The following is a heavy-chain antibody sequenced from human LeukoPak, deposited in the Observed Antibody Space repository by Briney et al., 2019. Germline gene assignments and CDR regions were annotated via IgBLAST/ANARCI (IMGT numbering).Heavy chain of an antibody. D-gene: IGHD2-15*01. CDR2: ISNSGSYT. CDR1: GFSFGDEY. Sequence: PGGSLRLSCAVSGFSFGDEYMSWIRQAPGQGLEWVSYISNSGSYTNYADSVEGRFTISRDNAKNSLYLQMNSLRAEDTAVYYCARVGEYCSGGNCYSDYWGQGTLVTVSS. J-gene: IGHJ4*02. CDR3: ARVGEYCSGGNCYSDY. V-gene: IGHV3-11*06.